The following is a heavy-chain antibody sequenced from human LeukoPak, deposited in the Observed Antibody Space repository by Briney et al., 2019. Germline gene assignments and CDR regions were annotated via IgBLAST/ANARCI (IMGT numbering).Heavy chain of an antibody. Sequence: SETLSLTCTVSGDSISRYYWSWIRQPPGKGLEWIGNIYYNGNNNYKPSLKTRVTISVHTSKNQFSLNLRSLTAADTAVYYCARGGYSGYAFDRWGQGTRVTVSS. CDR2: IYYNGNN. V-gene: IGHV4-59*01. CDR3: ARGGYSGYAFDR. CDR1: GDSISRYY. J-gene: IGHJ5*02. D-gene: IGHD5-12*01.